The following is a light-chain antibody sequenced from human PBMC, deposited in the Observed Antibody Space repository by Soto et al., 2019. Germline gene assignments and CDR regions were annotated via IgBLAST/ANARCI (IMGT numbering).Light chain of an antibody. J-gene: IGKJ5*01. CDR3: QQYKSYPIT. CDR1: RDISKS. Sequence: DTQMTQSPSSLSASVGDRVTIPCRASRDISKSLVWFQQKPGKAPKPLIYGASSLQNGVPSKFSGSGSGTDFTLTISSLQPEDFATYYCQQYKSYPITFGQGTRLEIK. V-gene: IGKV1-16*02. CDR2: GAS.